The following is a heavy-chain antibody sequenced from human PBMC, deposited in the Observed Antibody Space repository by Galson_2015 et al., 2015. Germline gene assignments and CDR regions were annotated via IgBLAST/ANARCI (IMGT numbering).Heavy chain of an antibody. D-gene: IGHD3-22*01. CDR1: FSSYW. J-gene: IGHJ4*02. V-gene: IGHV3-7*01. CDR3: AKYYDSSGYYYVGY. Sequence: FSSYWMSWVRQAPGKGLEWVADIKQDGSEKYYVDSVKGRFTISRDNAKNSLYLQMNSLRAEDTAAYYCAKYYDSSGYYYVGYWGQGTLVTVSS. CDR2: IKQDGSEK.